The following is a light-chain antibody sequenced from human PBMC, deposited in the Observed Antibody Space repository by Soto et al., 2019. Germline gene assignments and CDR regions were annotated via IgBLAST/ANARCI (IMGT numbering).Light chain of an antibody. CDR2: GAS. Sequence: EVVLTQSPGTLSLSPGEGATLSCRASQSVRTNLAWYQLTPGQAPRLLIYGASTRATGVPARFSGTGSGTDFTLTISSLQSDDFGVYYCQQYNDWPPLTFGGGTKVDIK. V-gene: IGKV3-15*01. CDR1: QSVRTN. J-gene: IGKJ4*01. CDR3: QQYNDWPPLT.